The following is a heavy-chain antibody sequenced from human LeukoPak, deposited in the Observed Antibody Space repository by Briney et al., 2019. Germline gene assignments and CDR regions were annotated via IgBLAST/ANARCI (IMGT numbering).Heavy chain of an antibody. D-gene: IGHD2-21*02. CDR2: IYYSGST. CDR3: ARTFCGGDCYSDWFDP. J-gene: IGHJ5*02. Sequence: SETLSLTCTVSGGSISSYYWSWIRQPPGKGLEWIGYIYYSGSTNYNPSLKSRVTISVDTSKNQFSLKLSSVTAADTAVYYCARTFCGGDCYSDWFDPWGQGTLVTVSS. CDR1: GGSISSYY. V-gene: IGHV4-59*01.